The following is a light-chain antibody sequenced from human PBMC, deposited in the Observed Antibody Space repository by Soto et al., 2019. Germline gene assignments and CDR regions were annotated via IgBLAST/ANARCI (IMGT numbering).Light chain of an antibody. Sequence: EIELTQXPGTLSLSPGERATLSCRAIQSVSSRYLAWYQQKPGQAPRLLIYGASSRATGIPARFSGSGSGTEFTLTISSLQSGDFAVYYCQQYNNWPPWTFAQGTKVDIK. CDR3: QQYNNWPPWT. CDR1: QSVSSRY. CDR2: GAS. J-gene: IGKJ1*01. V-gene: IGKV3D-15*01.